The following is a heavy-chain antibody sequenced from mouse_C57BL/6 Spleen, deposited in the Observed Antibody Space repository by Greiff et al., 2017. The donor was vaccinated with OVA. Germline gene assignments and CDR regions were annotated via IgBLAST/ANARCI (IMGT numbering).Heavy chain of an antibody. J-gene: IGHJ2*01. Sequence: QVTLKESGPGILQSSQTLSLTCSFSGFSLSTSGMGVSWIRQPSGKGLEWLAHIYWDDDKRYNPSLKSRLTISKDTSRNQVFLKITSVDTADTATYYSDRRALTGKERDYFDYWGQGTTLTVSS. CDR1: GFSLSTSGMG. CDR2: IYWDDDK. D-gene: IGHD4-1*01. V-gene: IGHV8-12*01. CDR3: DRRALTGKERDYFDY.